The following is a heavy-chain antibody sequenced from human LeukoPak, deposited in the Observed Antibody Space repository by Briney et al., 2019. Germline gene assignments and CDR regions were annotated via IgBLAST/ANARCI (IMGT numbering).Heavy chain of an antibody. CDR2: IVVGSGNT. Sequence: TSVEVSCKASGFTFTSSAMQWVRQARGQRLEWIGWIVVGSGNTNYAQKFQERVTITRDMSTSTAYMELSSLRSEDTAVYYCAAFDNYYDSSGYDGWGQGTLVTVSS. D-gene: IGHD3-22*01. V-gene: IGHV1-58*02. J-gene: IGHJ4*02. CDR3: AAFDNYYDSSGYDG. CDR1: GFTFTSSA.